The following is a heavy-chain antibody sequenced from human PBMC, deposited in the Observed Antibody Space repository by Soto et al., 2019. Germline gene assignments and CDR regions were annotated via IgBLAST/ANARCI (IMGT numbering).Heavy chain of an antibody. CDR1: GFTFSSYG. V-gene: IGHV3-30*18. CDR2: VSFDGGYE. CDR3: AKGSSKWDESSGFYRL. Sequence: GGSLRLSCAASGFTFSSYGIHWIRQAPGRGLEWVAVVSFDGGYEYYADSVKGRFTISRDNSKNMLSLQMDSLRAEDTAVYYCAKGSSKWDESSGFYRLWGQGTLVTVSS. D-gene: IGHD3-22*01. J-gene: IGHJ4*02.